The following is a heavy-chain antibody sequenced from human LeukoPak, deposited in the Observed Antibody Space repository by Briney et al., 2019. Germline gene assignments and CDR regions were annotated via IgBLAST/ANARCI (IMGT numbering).Heavy chain of an antibody. J-gene: IGHJ4*02. D-gene: IGHD2-2*01. Sequence: GGSLRLSCAASGFTFSSYWMSWVRQAPGKGLEWVANIKQDGSEKYYVDSVKGRFTISRDNAKNSLYLQMNSLRAEDTAVYYCARVRSIRYCSSTSCYAVYYFDYWGQGTLVTVSS. CDR3: ARVRSIRYCSSTSCYAVYYFDY. CDR2: IKQDGSEK. V-gene: IGHV3-7*01. CDR1: GFTFSSYW.